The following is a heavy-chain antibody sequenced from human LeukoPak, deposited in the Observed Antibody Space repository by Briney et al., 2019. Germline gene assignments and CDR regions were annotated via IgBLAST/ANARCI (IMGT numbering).Heavy chain of an antibody. CDR2: ISSSSSYI. V-gene: IGHV3-21*01. D-gene: IGHD2-15*01. CDR1: GFTFSSYS. Sequence: GGSLRLSCAASGFTFSSYSMNWVRQAPGKGLEWVSSISSSSSYIYYADSVKGRFTISRDNAKNSLYLQMNSLRVEDTAVYYCARVPYCSGGICYSFVDWGQGTLVTVSS. J-gene: IGHJ4*02. CDR3: ARVPYCSGGICYSFVD.